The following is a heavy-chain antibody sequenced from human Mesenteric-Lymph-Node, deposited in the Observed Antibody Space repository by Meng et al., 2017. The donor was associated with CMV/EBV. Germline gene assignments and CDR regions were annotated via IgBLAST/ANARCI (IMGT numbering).Heavy chain of an antibody. Sequence: GGSLRLSCVASEFTFGGYWMSWVRQAPGKGLEWVANIKQDGTQKHYVDSVKGRFTISRDNAKNSLYLQMNSLRVEDTAVYYCARGDFGGLEVLYWGQGTLVTVSS. J-gene: IGHJ4*02. CDR1: EFTFGGYW. CDR3: ARGDFGGLEVLY. D-gene: IGHD3/OR15-3a*01. CDR2: IKQDGTQK. V-gene: IGHV3-7*01.